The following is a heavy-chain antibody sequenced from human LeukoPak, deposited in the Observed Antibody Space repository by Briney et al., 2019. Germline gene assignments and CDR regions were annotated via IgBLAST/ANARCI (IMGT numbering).Heavy chain of an antibody. CDR3: AKRSGYTTGWFFDF. CDR2: ISGTGDNT. V-gene: IGHV3-23*01. D-gene: IGHD6-19*01. Sequence: PGGSLRLSCAASGFAFSNYAMNWVRQAPGKGLEWVSSISGTGDNTYYAESVKGRFTISRDNSKNTVFLQMNSLRAEDTAVFYCAKRSGYTTGWFFDFWGQGTLVTVSS. J-gene: IGHJ4*02. CDR1: GFAFSNYA.